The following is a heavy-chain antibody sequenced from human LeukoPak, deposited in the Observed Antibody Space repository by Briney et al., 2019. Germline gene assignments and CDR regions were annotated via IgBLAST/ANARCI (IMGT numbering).Heavy chain of an antibody. CDR3: AKGATYYYDSSGYYFDY. V-gene: IGHV3-23*01. CDR1: GFTFSSYA. D-gene: IGHD3-22*01. Sequence: GGSLTLSCAASGFTFSSYAMSWVRQAPGKGLEWVSAISGSGGSTYYADSVKGRFTISRDNSKNTLYLQMNSLRAEDTAVYYCAKGATYYYDSSGYYFDYWGRGTLVTVSS. J-gene: IGHJ4*02. CDR2: ISGSGGST.